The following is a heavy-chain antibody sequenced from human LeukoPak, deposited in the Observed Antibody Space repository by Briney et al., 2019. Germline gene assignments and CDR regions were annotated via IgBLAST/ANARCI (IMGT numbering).Heavy chain of an antibody. CDR3: ATGIAVAADDAFDI. Sequence: SETLSLTCTVSGGSISSYYWSWIRQPAGKGLEWIGRIYTSGSTNYNPSLKSRVTMSVDTSKNQFSLKLSSVTAADTAVYYCATGIAVAADDAFDIWGQGTMVTVSS. J-gene: IGHJ3*02. CDR1: GGSISSYY. D-gene: IGHD6-19*01. CDR2: IYTSGST. V-gene: IGHV4-4*07.